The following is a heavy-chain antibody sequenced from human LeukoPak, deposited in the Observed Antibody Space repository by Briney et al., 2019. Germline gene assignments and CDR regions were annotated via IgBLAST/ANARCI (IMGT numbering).Heavy chain of an antibody. Sequence: GGSLRLSCTVSGFTVSSNSMSWVRQAPGKGLEWVSFIYSDNTHYSDSVKGRFTIPRDNSKNTLYLQMNSLRAEDTAVYYCARMDNLYSGTYHSDFWGQGTLVTVSS. CDR1: GFTVSSNS. J-gene: IGHJ4*02. CDR2: IYSDNT. V-gene: IGHV3-53*01. CDR3: ARMDNLYSGTYHSDF. D-gene: IGHD1-26*01.